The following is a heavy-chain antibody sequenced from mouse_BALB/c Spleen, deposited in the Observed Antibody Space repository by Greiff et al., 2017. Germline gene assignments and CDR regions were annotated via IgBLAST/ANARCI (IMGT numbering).Heavy chain of an antibody. D-gene: IGHD1-1*01. V-gene: IGHV5-4*02. CDR3: ARDLGYYGSEEGYWYFDV. J-gene: IGHJ1*01. CDR1: GFTFSDYY. CDR2: ISDGGSYT. Sequence: EVKLVESGGGLVKPGGSLKLSCAASGFTFSDYYMYWVRQTPEKRLEWVATISDGGSYTYYPDSVKGRFTISRDNAKNNLYLQMSSLKSEDTAMYYCARDLGYYGSEEGYWYFDVWGAGTTVTVSS.